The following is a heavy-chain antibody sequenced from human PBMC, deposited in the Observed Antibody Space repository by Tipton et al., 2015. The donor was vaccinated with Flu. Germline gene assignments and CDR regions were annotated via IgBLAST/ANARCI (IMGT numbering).Heavy chain of an antibody. CDR3: AREENYDILTGHYEKYFDL. V-gene: IGHV3-21*01. CDR1: GFTFSSYS. D-gene: IGHD3-9*01. Sequence: AVSGFTFSSYSMNWVRQAPGKGLEWVSSISSSSSYIYYADSVKGRFTISRDNAKNSLYLQMNSLRAEDTAVYYCAREENYDILTGHYEKYFDLWGRGTPVTVSS. CDR2: ISSSSSYI. J-gene: IGHJ2*01.